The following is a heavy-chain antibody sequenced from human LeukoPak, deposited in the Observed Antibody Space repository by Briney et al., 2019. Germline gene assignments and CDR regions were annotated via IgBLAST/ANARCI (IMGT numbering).Heavy chain of an antibody. V-gene: IGHV4-39*01. CDR1: GGSISSSSYY. J-gene: IGHJ5*02. D-gene: IGHD2-2*01. Sequence: SETLSLTCTVSGGSISSSSYYWGWIRQPPGKGLEWIGSIYYSGSTYYNPSLKSRVTISVDTSKNQFSLKLSSVTAADTAVYYCARHVVVVPAAIDWFDPWGQGTLVTVSS. CDR3: ARHVVVVPAAIDWFDP. CDR2: IYYSGST.